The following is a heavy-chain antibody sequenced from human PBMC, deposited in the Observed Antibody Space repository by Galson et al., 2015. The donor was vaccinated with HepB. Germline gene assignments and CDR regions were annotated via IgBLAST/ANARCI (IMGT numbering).Heavy chain of an antibody. CDR2: ISSSSYT. V-gene: IGHV3-21*05. J-gene: IGHJ4*02. CDR1: GFTFSSYS. CDR3: ARDYYYDSSGYGGDYFDY. D-gene: IGHD3-22*01. Sequence: SLRLSCAASGFTFSSYSMNWVRQAPGKGLEWVSYISSSSYTNYADSVKGRFTISRDNAKNSLYLQMNSLRAEDTAVYYCARDYYYDSSGYGGDYFDYWGQGTLVTVSS.